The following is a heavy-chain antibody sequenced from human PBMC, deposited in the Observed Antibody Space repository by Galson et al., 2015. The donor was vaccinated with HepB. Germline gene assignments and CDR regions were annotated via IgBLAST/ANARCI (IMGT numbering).Heavy chain of an antibody. J-gene: IGHJ4*02. CDR3: AKLGAFRYGAIDY. CDR1: GFTFSSYA. Sequence: SLRLSCAASGFTFSSYALNWVRQAPGKGLEWVSGDSGSGDTAYYADSVKGRFTISRDNSKNMLYLQMNSLRVEDTAAYYCAKLGAFRYGAIDYWGQGTLVTVSS. CDR2: DSGSGDTA. D-gene: IGHD4/OR15-4a*01. V-gene: IGHV3-23*01.